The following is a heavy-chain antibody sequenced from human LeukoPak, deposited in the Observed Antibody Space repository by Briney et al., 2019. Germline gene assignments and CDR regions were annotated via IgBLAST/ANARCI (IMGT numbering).Heavy chain of an antibody. CDR1: GFTFSSYA. CDR2: ISYDGSNK. J-gene: IGHJ4*02. CDR3: AREGIAVAGYYFDY. D-gene: IGHD6-19*01. Sequence: PGRSLRLSCAASGFTFSSYAMHWVRQAPGKGLEWVAVISYDGSNKYYADSVKGRFTISRDNSKNTLYLQMNSLRAEDTAVYYCAREGIAVAGYYFDYWGQGTLVTVSS. V-gene: IGHV3-30-3*01.